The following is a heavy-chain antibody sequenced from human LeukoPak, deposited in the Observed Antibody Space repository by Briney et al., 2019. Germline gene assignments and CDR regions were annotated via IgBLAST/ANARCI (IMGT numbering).Heavy chain of an antibody. J-gene: IGHJ4*02. D-gene: IGHD3-22*01. CDR1: GFTFSSYS. V-gene: IGHV3-21*01. CDR2: ISSSSSYI. CDR3: ARRMGDSSGYYVLYFDY. Sequence: GGSLRLSCAASGFTFSSYSMNWVRQAPGKGLEWVSSISSSSSYIYYADSVKGRFTISRDNAKNSLYLQMNSLRAEDTAVYYCARRMGDSSGYYVLYFDYWGQGTLVTVSS.